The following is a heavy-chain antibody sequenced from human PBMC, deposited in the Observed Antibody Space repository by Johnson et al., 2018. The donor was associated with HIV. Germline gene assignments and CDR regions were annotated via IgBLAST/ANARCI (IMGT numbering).Heavy chain of an antibody. J-gene: IGHJ3*02. CDR1: GFTFSNYA. Sequence: QVQLVESGGGVVQPGRSLRLSCAASGFTFSNYAMHWVRQAPGKGLEWVAVISYDGNNKYYADSLKGRFTISRDNSKNTLYIQMNSVRAEDTAVYYCARGLGSRSAFDIWGQGTMVTVSS. CDR2: ISYDGNNK. CDR3: ARGLGSRSAFDI. D-gene: IGHD2-2*01. V-gene: IGHV3-30*14.